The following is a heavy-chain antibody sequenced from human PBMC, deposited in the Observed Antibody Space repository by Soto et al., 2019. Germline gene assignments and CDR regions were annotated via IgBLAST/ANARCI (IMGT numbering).Heavy chain of an antibody. J-gene: IGHJ4*02. V-gene: IGHV3-30*02. CDR2: IRYDGSNI. Sequence: GGSLRLSCAASGSIFRGYGMHWVRQAPGKGLEWVAVIRYDGSNINYADSVMGRFTISRDNSKNTLYLEMNSLRSDDTAVYYCARDPAVISPFVMHLDYWGQGTLVTVSS. D-gene: IGHD2-2*02. CDR1: GSIFRGYG. CDR3: ARDPAVISPFVMHLDY.